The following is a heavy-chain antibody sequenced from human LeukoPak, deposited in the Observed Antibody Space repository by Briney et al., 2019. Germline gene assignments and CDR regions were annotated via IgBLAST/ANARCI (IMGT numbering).Heavy chain of an antibody. V-gene: IGHV1-18*01. CDR2: ISAYNGNT. J-gene: IGHJ6*02. Sequence: ASVKVSCKASGYTFIDFYMHWVRQAPGQGLEWMGWISAYNGNTNYAQKLQGRVTMTTDTSTSTAYMELRSLRSDDTAVYYCARVLGATSPYGMDVWGQGTTVTVSS. D-gene: IGHD1-26*01. CDR1: GYTFIDFY. CDR3: ARVLGATSPYGMDV.